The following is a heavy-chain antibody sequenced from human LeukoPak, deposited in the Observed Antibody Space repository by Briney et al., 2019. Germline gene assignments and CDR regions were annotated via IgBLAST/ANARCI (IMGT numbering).Heavy chain of an antibody. CDR3: ARAYYDSSGYYPVGRDV. CDR2: IYYSGST. J-gene: IGHJ6*04. Sequence: SETLSLTCTVSGGSISSGGYYWSWIRQHPGKGLEWIGYIYYSGSTYYNPSLKSRVTISVDTSKNQFSLNLSSVTAADTAVYSCARAYYDSSGYYPVGRDVWGKGTTVTVSS. D-gene: IGHD3-22*01. V-gene: IGHV4-31*03. CDR1: GGSISSGGYY.